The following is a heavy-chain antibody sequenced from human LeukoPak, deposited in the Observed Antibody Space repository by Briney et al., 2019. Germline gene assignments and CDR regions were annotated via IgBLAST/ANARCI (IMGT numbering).Heavy chain of an antibody. J-gene: IGHJ6*03. CDR2: IYTSGST. CDR1: GFTFSSYS. V-gene: IGHV4-4*07. Sequence: PGGSLRLSCAASGFTFSSYSMNWDRQAPGKGLEWIGRIYTSGSTNYNPSLKSRVTISVDKSKNQFSLKLSSVTAADTAVYYCARDRAPDYYSYDMDVWGKGTMVTVSS. CDR3: ARDRAPDYYSYDMDV.